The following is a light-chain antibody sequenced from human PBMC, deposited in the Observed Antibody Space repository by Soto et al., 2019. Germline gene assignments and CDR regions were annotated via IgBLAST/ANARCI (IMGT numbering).Light chain of an antibody. J-gene: IGKJ4*01. CDR2: DAF. Sequence: EIVLTQSPATLSLSPGEGATLSCRASQSVRNYLAWYQQKPGQAPRLLIYDAFKRATGIPARFSGSGSGTDFTLTISRLEPEDFAVYDGQQRTNWLTFGGGTKVEIK. V-gene: IGKV3-11*01. CDR1: QSVRNY. CDR3: QQRTNWLT.